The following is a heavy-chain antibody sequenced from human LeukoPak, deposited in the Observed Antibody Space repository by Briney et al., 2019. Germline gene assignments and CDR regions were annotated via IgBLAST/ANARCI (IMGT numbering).Heavy chain of an antibody. CDR1: GFTFSSYA. V-gene: IGHV3-30*01. CDR2: ISYDGSNK. J-gene: IGHJ4*02. Sequence: GGSLRLSCAAPGFTFSSYAMHWVRQAPGKGLEWVAVISYDGSNKYYADSVKGRFTISRDNSKNTLYLQMNSLRAEDTAVYYCAREVCGGDCYAHGFFDYWGQGTLVTVSS. D-gene: IGHD2-21*02. CDR3: AREVCGGDCYAHGFFDY.